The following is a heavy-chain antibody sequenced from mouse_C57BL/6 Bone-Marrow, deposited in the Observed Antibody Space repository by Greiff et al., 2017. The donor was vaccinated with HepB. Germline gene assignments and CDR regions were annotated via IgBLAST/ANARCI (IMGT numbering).Heavy chain of an antibody. D-gene: IGHD1-1*01. V-gene: IGHV1-62-3*01. Sequence: VQLKQPGAELVKPGASVKLSSKASGYTFTSYWMHWVKQRPGRGLEWIGRIDPNSGGTKYNEKFKSKATLTVDKPSSTAYMQLSSLTSEDSAVYYCARRPITTVVATGFDYWGQGTTLTVSS. J-gene: IGHJ2*01. CDR3: ARRPITTVVATGFDY. CDR1: GYTFTSYW. CDR2: IDPNSGGT.